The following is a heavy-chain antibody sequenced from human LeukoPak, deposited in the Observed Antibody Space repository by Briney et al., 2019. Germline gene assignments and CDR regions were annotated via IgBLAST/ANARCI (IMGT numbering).Heavy chain of an antibody. CDR3: ARGLLISGSST. V-gene: IGHV4-59*01. D-gene: IGHD3-22*01. Sequence: PSETLSLTCSVSGASISGEYYKSIRQPPGNGLEWIGYVYYTGNTNFNPGLPSRVTISVDTSKNQFSLKVSSVTASVTAVYYCARGLLISGSSTCGPGTLGTAS. J-gene: IGHJ5*01. CDR2: VYYTGNT. CDR1: GASISGEY.